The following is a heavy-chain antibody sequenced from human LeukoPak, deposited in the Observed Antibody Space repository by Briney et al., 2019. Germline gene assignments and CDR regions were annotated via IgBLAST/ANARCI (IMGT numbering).Heavy chain of an antibody. D-gene: IGHD3-22*01. V-gene: IGHV4-34*01. CDR1: GGSFSGYY. Sequence: SETLSLTCAVYGGSFSGYYWSWIRQPPGKGLEWIGEINHSGGTNYNPSLKSRVTISVDTSKNQFSLKLSSVTAADTAVYYCARTYYYDSSGYDCYYFDYWGQGTLVTVSS. J-gene: IGHJ4*02. CDR3: ARTYYYDSSGYDCYYFDY. CDR2: INHSGGT.